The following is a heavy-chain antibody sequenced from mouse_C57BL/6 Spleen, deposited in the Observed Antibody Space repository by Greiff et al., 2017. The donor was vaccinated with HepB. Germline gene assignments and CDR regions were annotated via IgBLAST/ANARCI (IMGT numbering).Heavy chain of an antibody. Sequence: EVKLQESGPELVKPGASVKIPCKASGYTFTDYNMDWVKQSHGKSLEWIGDINPNNGGTIYNQKFKGKATLTVDKSSSTAYMELRSLTSEDTAVYYCATRGTTNYWYFDVWGTGTTVTVSS. J-gene: IGHJ1*03. CDR2: INPNNGGT. CDR3: ATRGTTNYWYFDV. V-gene: IGHV1-18*01. CDR1: GYTFTDYN. D-gene: IGHD1-1*01.